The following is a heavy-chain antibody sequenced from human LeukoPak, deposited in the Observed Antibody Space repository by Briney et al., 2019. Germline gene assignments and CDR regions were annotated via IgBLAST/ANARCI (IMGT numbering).Heavy chain of an antibody. CDR2: INPSGGST. CDR3: ARDQGSSSWYYYYGMGV. Sequence: GASVKVSCKASGYTFTSYYMHWVRQAPGQGLEWMGIINPSGGSTSYAQKFQGRVTMTRDTSTSTVYMELSSLRSEDTAVYYCARDQGSSSWYYYYGMGVWGQGTTVTVSS. J-gene: IGHJ6*02. V-gene: IGHV1-46*01. CDR1: GYTFTSYY. D-gene: IGHD6-13*01.